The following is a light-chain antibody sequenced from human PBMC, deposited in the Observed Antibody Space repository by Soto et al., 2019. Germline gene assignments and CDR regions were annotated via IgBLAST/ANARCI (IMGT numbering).Light chain of an antibody. Sequence: QLVLTQSPSASASLGVSVKLTCTLSSGHSSYAIAWHQQQPEKGPRYLMKLNSDGSHSKGDEIPDRFSGSTSGAERYLTISSLQSEDEADYYCQTWGTGIVVFGGGTKLTVL. V-gene: IGLV4-69*01. J-gene: IGLJ2*01. CDR2: LNSDGSH. CDR1: SGHSSYA. CDR3: QTWGTGIVV.